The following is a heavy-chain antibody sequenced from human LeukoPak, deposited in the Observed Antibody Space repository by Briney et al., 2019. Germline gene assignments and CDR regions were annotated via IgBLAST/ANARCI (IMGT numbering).Heavy chain of an antibody. Sequence: SETLSLTCTVSGGSISGHYWSWIRQPPGKGLEWIGYIYYSGSTDYNPSLMSRVTISVDTSKNQFSLKLTSVTAADTAIYYCARRTVRGVIAYWGQGTLVTVSS. D-gene: IGHD3-10*01. CDR1: GGSISGHY. J-gene: IGHJ4*02. CDR3: ARRTVRGVIAY. CDR2: IYYSGST. V-gene: IGHV4-59*11.